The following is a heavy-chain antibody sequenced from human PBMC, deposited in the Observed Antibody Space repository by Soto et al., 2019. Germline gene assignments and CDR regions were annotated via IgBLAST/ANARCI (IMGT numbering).Heavy chain of an antibody. V-gene: IGHV2-5*02. CDR1: GFSLTTNGLG. CDR2: IYWDDDK. D-gene: IGHD3-22*01. CDR3: AHRTKLYDSSGLGFDS. J-gene: IGHJ4*02. Sequence: QITLKESGPTLVKPRQNLTLTCSFSGFSLTTNGLGVGWIRQPPGKALEWLALIYWDDDKRYSPSLKNRLTITKDTSENQVVITMTNMDPVDTATYDCAHRTKLYDSSGLGFDSWGQGTLVTVSS.